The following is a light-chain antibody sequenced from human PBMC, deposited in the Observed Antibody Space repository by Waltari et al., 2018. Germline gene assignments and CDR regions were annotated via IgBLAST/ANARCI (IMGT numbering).Light chain of an antibody. Sequence: EIVLTQSPGTLSLSPGERATLSCRASQTVRTTYLAWYQQTPGQAPPLLIYGASSRATGIPDRVSGSGSGTDFSLTISSLEPEDFAVYYCQQYDISPLTFGGGTKVEIK. CDR2: GAS. CDR1: QTVRTTY. V-gene: IGKV3-20*01. CDR3: QQYDISPLT. J-gene: IGKJ4*01.